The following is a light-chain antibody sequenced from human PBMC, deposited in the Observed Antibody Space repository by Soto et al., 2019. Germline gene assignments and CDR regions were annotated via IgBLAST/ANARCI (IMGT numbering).Light chain of an antibody. V-gene: IGKV3-20*01. CDR3: QLYGTSPMYS. J-gene: IGKJ2*03. CDR1: QRVSSSY. CDR2: GAS. Sequence: ESVLTQSPGTLSLSPGERATLSCRASQRVSSSYLARYLQKPGQAPRLLIYGASRRATGIPDRFSGSGSGTDFTLTVSRLEPEDCAVYYCQLYGTSPMYSFGRGTKVEIK.